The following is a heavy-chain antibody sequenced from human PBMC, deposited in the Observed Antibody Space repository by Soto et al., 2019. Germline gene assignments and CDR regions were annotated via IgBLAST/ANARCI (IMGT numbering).Heavy chain of an antibody. CDR3: ARGGSYGDYAWFDP. Sequence: QVQLVQSGAEVKKPGSSVKVSCKASGGTFSSYTISWVRQAPGQGLEWMGRIIPILGIANYAQKFQGRVTITADKSTSTAYMELSSLRSEDTAVYYCARGGSYGDYAWFDPWGHGTLVTVSS. CDR2: IIPILGIA. CDR1: GGTFSSYT. D-gene: IGHD4-17*01. J-gene: IGHJ5*02. V-gene: IGHV1-69*02.